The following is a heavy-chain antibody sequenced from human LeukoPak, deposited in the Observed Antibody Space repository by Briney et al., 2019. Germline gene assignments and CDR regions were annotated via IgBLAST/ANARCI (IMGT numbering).Heavy chain of an antibody. D-gene: IGHD2-15*01. CDR3: ARHGRVVVVANHGMDV. V-gene: IGHV5-10-1*01. CDR2: IDPSDSYT. CDR1: GYRFTSYW. Sequence: GESLKISCKGSGYRFTSYWISWVRQMPGKGLEWLGRIDPSDSYTNYSPSFQGHVTISADKSISTAYLRWSSLKASDTAMYYCARHGRVVVVANHGMDVWGKGTTVTVSS. J-gene: IGHJ6*04.